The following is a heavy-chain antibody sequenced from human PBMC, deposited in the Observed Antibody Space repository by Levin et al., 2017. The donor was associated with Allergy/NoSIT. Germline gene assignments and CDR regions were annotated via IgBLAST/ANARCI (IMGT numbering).Heavy chain of an antibody. CDR2: IHRSGST. CDR3: ARLNWVFDY. V-gene: IGHV4-38-2*01. CDR1: GYSINIGYH. J-gene: IGHJ4*02. D-gene: IGHD3-16*01. Sequence: ASETLSLTCAVSGYSINIGYHWGWIRQPPGKGLEYIASIHRSGSTYYNTSLKSRVTISMDTSKNQFSLKLTSVTAADTAVYYCARLNWVFDYWGQGTLVTVSS.